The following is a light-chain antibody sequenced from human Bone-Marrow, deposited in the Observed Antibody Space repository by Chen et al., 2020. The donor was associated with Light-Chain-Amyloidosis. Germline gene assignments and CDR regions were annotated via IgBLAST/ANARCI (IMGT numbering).Light chain of an antibody. CDR3: SSYTITNTLV. Sequence: QSALTQPASVSGSPGQSITISCTGTSSDVGGDNHVSWYQQHPDKAPKLMIYEVTNRSSWVPDRCSGSKSDNTASLTISGLKTEDEADYFCSSYTITNTLVFGSGTRVTVL. CDR1: SSDVGGDNH. J-gene: IGLJ1*01. V-gene: IGLV2-14*01. CDR2: EVT.